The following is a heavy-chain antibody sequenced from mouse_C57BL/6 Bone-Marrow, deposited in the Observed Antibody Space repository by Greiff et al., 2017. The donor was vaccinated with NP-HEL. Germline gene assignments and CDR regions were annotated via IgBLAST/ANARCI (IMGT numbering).Heavy chain of an antibody. J-gene: IGHJ4*01. Sequence: VQLQQSDAELVKPGASVKISCKVSGYTFTDHTIHWMKQRPEQGLEWIGYIYPRDGSTKYNDKFKGKATLTADKSSSTAYMQLNSLTSEDSAVYFCARGDYGSSYAMDYWGQGTSVTVSS. CDR1: GYTFTDHT. V-gene: IGHV1-78*01. CDR3: ARGDYGSSYAMDY. CDR2: IYPRDGST. D-gene: IGHD1-1*01.